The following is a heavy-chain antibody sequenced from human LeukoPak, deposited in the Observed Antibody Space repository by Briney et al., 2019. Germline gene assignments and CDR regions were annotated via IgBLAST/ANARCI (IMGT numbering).Heavy chain of an antibody. V-gene: IGHV3-74*01. CDR2: VNGDGRST. CDR3: ARETQGFDY. J-gene: IGHJ4*02. CDR1: GFTFSGYW. Sequence: GGSLRLSCAASGFTFSGYWMHWVRQAPGKGLVWVSRVNGDGRSTIYADSVKGRFTISRDNARNTLHLQMDSLRAEDTAIYYCARETQGFDYWGQGTLVTVSS.